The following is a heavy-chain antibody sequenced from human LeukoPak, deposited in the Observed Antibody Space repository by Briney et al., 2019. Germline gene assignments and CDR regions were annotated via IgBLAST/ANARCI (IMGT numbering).Heavy chain of an antibody. CDR1: GFTFDDYA. CDR2: ISWNSGSI. Sequence: GRSLRLSCAASGFTFDDYAMHWVRQAPGKGLEWVSGISWNSGSIGYADSVKGRFTISRDNAKNSLYLQMNSLRAEDTAVYYCAKEDGSGYYPFDYWGQGTLVTVSS. J-gene: IGHJ4*02. D-gene: IGHD3-22*01. CDR3: AKEDGSGYYPFDY. V-gene: IGHV3-9*01.